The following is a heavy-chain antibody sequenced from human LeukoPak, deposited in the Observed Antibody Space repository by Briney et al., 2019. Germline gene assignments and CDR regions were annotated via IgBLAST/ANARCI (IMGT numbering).Heavy chain of an antibody. D-gene: IGHD3-16*01. V-gene: IGHV4-39*07. CDR3: ARAPAAGGAFDI. CDR1: GGSVSSGSYY. CDR2: MYHSGST. Sequence: PSETLSLTCTVSGGSVSSGSYYWSWIRQPPGKGLEWIGEMYHSGSTNYNPSLKSRVTISVDKSKNQFSLKLNSVTAADTAVYYCARAPAAGGAFDIWGQGTMVTVSS. J-gene: IGHJ3*02.